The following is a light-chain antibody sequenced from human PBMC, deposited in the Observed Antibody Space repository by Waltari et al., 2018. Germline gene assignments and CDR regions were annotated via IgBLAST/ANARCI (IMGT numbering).Light chain of an antibody. Sequence: QSGLTQPASVSGSPGQSIPISFTGPSSSVGYYNLVPWSQQYPGKAPKLMVYEVTKRTSGVSDRFSGSKSGNTASLTIYGLQSEDEADYYCCSYAGLGIYVFGTGTKVTVL. CDR1: SSSVGYYNL. J-gene: IGLJ1*01. CDR2: EVT. CDR3: CSYAGLGIYV. V-gene: IGLV2-23*02.